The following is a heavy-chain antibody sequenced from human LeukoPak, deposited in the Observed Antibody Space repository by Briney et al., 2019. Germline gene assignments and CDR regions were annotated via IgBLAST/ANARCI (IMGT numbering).Heavy chain of an antibody. CDR2: ISGSGGST. Sequence: GGSLRLSCAASGFTFSSYAMSWVRQAPRKGLEWVSAISGSGGSTFYADSVKGRFTISRDNSKNTLYLQMNNLRAEDTAVYYCAKDPYSGYDPPRGFFDYWGQGTLVTVSS. V-gene: IGHV3-23*01. D-gene: IGHD5-12*01. CDR3: AKDPYSGYDPPRGFFDY. CDR1: GFTFSSYA. J-gene: IGHJ4*02.